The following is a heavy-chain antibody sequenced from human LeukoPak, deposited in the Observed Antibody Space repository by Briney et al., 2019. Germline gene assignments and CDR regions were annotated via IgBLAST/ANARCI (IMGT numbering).Heavy chain of an antibody. Sequence: SQSRSLTSTVSGGSISSYSWSWIRQPPGKGLEWIGYIFYSGSNNYNPSPKSGSTISVNTPMHQYTLKLSAVTDADTAVYDCARAVSGEFLLWTFDIGGDGTMVTVS. CDR3: ARAVSGEFLLWTFDI. CDR1: GGSISSYS. D-gene: IGHD3-10*01. CDR2: IFYSGSN. V-gene: IGHV4-59*01. J-gene: IGHJ3*02.